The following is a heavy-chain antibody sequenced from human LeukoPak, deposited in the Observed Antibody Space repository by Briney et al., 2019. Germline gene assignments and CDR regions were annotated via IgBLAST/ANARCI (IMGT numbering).Heavy chain of an antibody. D-gene: IGHD3-22*01. Sequence: SETLSLTCTVSGGSISSYYWSWIRQPPGKGLEWIGYIYYSGSTNYSPSLKNRVTISVDTSKNQFSLKLSSVTAADTAVYYCASGQYYDSSGYPPAEYFQHWGQGTLVTVSS. CDR1: GGSISSYY. CDR3: ASGQYYDSSGYPPAEYFQH. V-gene: IGHV4-59*01. J-gene: IGHJ1*01. CDR2: IYYSGST.